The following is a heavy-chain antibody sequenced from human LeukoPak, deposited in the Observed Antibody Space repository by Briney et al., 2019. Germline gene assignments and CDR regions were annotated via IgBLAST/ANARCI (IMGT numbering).Heavy chain of an antibody. D-gene: IGHD6-19*01. J-gene: IGHJ4*02. CDR2: ISYDGSKN. CDR3: ARGGYNSDWSRIDY. CDR1: GFTFSSYA. Sequence: PGGSLRPSCAASGFTFSSYAMHWVRQAPGKGLEWVALISYDGSKNNYADSVKGRFTISRDNSNNTLYLQMNSLRAEDTAVYYCARGGYNSDWSRIDYWGQGTLVTVSS. V-gene: IGHV3-30*04.